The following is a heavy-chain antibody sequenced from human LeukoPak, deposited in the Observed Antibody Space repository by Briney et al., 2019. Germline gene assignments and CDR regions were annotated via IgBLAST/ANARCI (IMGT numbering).Heavy chain of an antibody. J-gene: IGHJ5*01. CDR2: ISSSSTYI. CDR1: GFTFRNYN. Sequence: GGSLRLSCAASGFTFRNYNMNWVRQAPGKGLEWVSSISSSSTYIYYSDSVTGRFSISRDNAKKSLYLQMNSLRAEDTAVYYCARSGQYSSNWYDYWGQGTLVTVSS. D-gene: IGHD6-6*01. V-gene: IGHV3-21*01. CDR3: ARSGQYSSNWYDY.